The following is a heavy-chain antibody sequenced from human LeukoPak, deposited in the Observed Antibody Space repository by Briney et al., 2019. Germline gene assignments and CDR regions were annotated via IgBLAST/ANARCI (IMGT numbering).Heavy chain of an antibody. V-gene: IGHV4-30-2*01. CDR3: ARYDYGDYYFDY. J-gene: IGHJ4*02. CDR1: GGSISSGGYS. Sequence: SSQTLSLTCAVSGGSISSGGYSWSWIRQPPGKGLEWIGYIYHSGSTYYNPSLKSRVTISVDTSKNQFSLKLSSVTAADTAVYYCARYDYGDYYFDYWGQGTLVTVSS. D-gene: IGHD4-17*01. CDR2: IYHSGST.